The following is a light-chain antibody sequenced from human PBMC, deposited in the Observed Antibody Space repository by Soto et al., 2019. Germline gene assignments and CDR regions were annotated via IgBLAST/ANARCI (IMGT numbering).Light chain of an antibody. Sequence: DIQLTQSPSFLSASVGDRITSTCRASQGISSYLAWYQQKPGKAPKLLIYAASTLQSGVPSRFSGRGSGTEFSLTISSLQPEDFATYYCQQVNSYPQLTFGGGTKVDIK. CDR3: QQVNSYPQLT. CDR2: AAS. V-gene: IGKV1-9*01. J-gene: IGKJ4*01. CDR1: QGISSY.